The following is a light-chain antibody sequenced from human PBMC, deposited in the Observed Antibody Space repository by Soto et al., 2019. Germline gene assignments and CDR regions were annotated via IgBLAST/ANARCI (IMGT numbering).Light chain of an antibody. CDR2: DVS. J-gene: IGLJ1*01. V-gene: IGLV2-14*01. CDR1: SSDVGGYNY. Sequence: QSALTQPASVSGSPGQSITISCTGTSSDVGGYNYVSWYQQHPGKAPKLMIYDVSNRPSGVSNRFSGSKSSNTASLTISGLQAEDEADYYCSSYTSSSLWVFGTGTKLTVL. CDR3: SSYTSSSLWV.